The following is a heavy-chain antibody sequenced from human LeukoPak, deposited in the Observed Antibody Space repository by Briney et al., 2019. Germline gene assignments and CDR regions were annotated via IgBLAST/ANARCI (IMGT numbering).Heavy chain of an antibody. CDR3: AELGITLIGGV. Sequence: GGSLRLSCAASGFTFSSYEMNWVRQAPGKGLEWVSYISSSGSTIYYADSVKGRFTISIDNAKNTLYLQMNSLRAEDTAVYYCAELGITLIGGVWGKGTTVTISS. CDR1: GFTFSSYE. CDR2: ISSSGSTI. J-gene: IGHJ6*04. D-gene: IGHD3-10*02. V-gene: IGHV3-48*03.